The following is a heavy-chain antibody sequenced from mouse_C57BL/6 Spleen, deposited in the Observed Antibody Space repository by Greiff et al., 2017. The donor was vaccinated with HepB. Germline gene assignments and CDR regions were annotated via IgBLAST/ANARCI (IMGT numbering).Heavy chain of an antibody. V-gene: IGHV1-54*01. CDR3: ARSVSNYWYFDV. D-gene: IGHD2-5*01. CDR1: GYAFTNYL. Sequence: QVQLKQSGAELVRPGTSVKVSCKASGYAFTNYLIEWVKQRPGQGLEWIGVINPGSGGTNYNEKFKGKATLTADKSSSTAYMQLSSLTSEDSAVYFCARSVSNYWYFDVWGTGTTVTVSS. CDR2: INPGSGGT. J-gene: IGHJ1*03.